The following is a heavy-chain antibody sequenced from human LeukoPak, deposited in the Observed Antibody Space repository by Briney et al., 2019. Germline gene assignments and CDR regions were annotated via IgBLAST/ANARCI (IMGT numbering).Heavy chain of an antibody. V-gene: IGHV4-59*01. CDR3: ARGHNYYGSGSWIDY. CDR1: GGSISSYY. D-gene: IGHD3-10*01. Sequence: PSETLSLTCTVSGGSISSYYWSWIRQPPGKGLEWIGYIYYSGSINYNPSLKSRVTISVDTSKNQFSLKLSSVTAADTAVYYCARGHNYYGSGSWIDYWGQGTLVTVSS. CDR2: IYYSGSI. J-gene: IGHJ4*02.